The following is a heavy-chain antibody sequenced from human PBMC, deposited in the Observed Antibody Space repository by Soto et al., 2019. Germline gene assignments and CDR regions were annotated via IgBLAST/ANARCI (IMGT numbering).Heavy chain of an antibody. V-gene: IGHV4-31*02. CDR2: IFNSGTT. D-gene: IGHD1-26*01. Sequence: TLSLTGSVSVASTVSHYHWTCIRQPPGKGLEWMGYIFNSGTTFYNPSLTSRLSISMDTSGNHFSLELRSVTAADTAVYYCALALGPTTGLDYWGQGTLVTVSS. CDR1: VASTVSHYH. J-gene: IGHJ4*02. CDR3: ALALGPTTGLDY.